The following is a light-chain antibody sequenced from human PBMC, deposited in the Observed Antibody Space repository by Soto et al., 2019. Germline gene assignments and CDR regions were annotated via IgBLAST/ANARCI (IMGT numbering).Light chain of an antibody. V-gene: IGKV3-11*01. CDR1: QSVNLN. Sequence: EIMMTQSPGTLSVSPGEGATLSCTASQSVNLNLAWYQQKPGQAPRLLIYETDHRATGIPDRFSGSGSGTDFALTITSLEPEDFAVYHCQQRSNWPPTFGQGSNLEIK. CDR2: ETD. J-gene: IGKJ2*01. CDR3: QQRSNWPPT.